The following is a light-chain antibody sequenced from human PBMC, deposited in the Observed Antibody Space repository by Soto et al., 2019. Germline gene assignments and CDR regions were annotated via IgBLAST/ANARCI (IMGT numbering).Light chain of an antibody. CDR3: QQYGSSGLT. CDR1: QSVSSSY. J-gene: IGKJ4*01. Sequence: EIVLTQSPGTLSLSPGERATLSCRASQSVSSSYLAWYQQKPGQAPRLLIYGASSRATGITDRFSGSGSWTDFTLTSSRLEPEDFAVYYCQQYGSSGLTFGGGTKVEIK. CDR2: GAS. V-gene: IGKV3-20*01.